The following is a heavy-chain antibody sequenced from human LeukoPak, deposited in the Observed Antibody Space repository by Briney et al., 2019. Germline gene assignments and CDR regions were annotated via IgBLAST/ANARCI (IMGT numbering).Heavy chain of an antibody. J-gene: IGHJ6*03. CDR1: GGSISSYY. CDR2: IYYSGST. V-gene: IGHV4-59*01. Sequence: SQTLSLTCTDSGGSISSYYWSWIRQPPGKGLEWIGYIYYSGSTNYNPSLKSRVTISVDTTKNLFSLRLRSVTAADTAVYFCARGRVSSSTWYSTYYYYFYMDVWGKGTTVTVSS. D-gene: IGHD1-1*01. CDR3: ARGRVSSSTWYSTYYYYFYMDV.